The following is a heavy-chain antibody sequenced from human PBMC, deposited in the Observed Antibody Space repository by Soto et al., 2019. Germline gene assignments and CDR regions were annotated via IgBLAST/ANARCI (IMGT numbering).Heavy chain of an antibody. J-gene: IGHJ4*02. Sequence: QVHLVQSGAEVKKPGASVKVSCKGSGYAFTTYGITWVRQAPGQGLEWMGWISAHNGNTNYAQKLQGRVTVTRDTSTSTAYMELRSLRSDDTAVYYCSRGRYGDYWGQGALVTVSS. D-gene: IGHD1-1*01. CDR3: SRGRYGDY. CDR2: ISAHNGNT. V-gene: IGHV1-18*01. CDR1: GYAFTTYG.